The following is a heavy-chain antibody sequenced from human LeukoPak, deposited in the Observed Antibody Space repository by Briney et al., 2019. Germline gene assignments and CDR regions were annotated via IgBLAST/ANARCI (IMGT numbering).Heavy chain of an antibody. CDR1: GFTFDDYA. J-gene: IGHJ6*02. V-gene: IGHV3-9*01. CDR2: ISWNSGSI. D-gene: IGHD4-11*01. CDR3: AKGAYSDYNLGTSYGMDV. Sequence: QPGGSLRLSCAASGFTFDDYAMHSVRQAPGKGLEWVSGISWNSGSIGYANSVKGRFTISRDNAKNSLYLQMNSLRAEDTALYYCAKGAYSDYNLGTSYGMDVWGQGTTVTVSS.